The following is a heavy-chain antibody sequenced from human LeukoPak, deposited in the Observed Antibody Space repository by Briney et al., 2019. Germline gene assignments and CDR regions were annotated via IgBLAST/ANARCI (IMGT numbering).Heavy chain of an antibody. CDR3: ARYDYGDYSFDY. Sequence: SETLSLTCTVSGGSISSYYWSWIRQPPGKGLEWIGYIYYSGSTNYNPSLKCRVTISVDTSKNQFSLKLSSVTAADTAVYYCARYDYGDYSFDYWGQGTLVTVSS. D-gene: IGHD4-17*01. V-gene: IGHV4-59*01. CDR1: GGSISSYY. CDR2: IYYSGST. J-gene: IGHJ4*02.